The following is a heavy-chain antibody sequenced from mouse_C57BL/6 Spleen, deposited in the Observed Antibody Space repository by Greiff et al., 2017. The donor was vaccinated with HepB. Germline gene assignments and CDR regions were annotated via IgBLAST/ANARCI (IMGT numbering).Heavy chain of an antibody. CDR2: IDPETGDT. D-gene: IGHD2-1*01. V-gene: IGHV14-4*01. CDR1: GFNIKDDY. J-gene: IGHJ3*01. CDR3: TTRGNYVSGFAY. Sequence: EVQLQQSGAELVRPGASVKLSCTASGFNIKDDYMHWVKQRPEQGLEWIGWIDPETGDTEYASKFQGKATITADTSSNTADLQLSSLTSEDTAVYYRTTRGNYVSGFAYWGQGTLVTVSA.